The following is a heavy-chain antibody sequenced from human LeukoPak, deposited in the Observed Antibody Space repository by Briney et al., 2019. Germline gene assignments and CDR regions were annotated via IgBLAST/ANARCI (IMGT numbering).Heavy chain of an antibody. J-gene: IGHJ4*02. CDR3: ARLRDLYNIFDY. CDR2: IYYSGSS. CDR1: GGSISSYY. D-gene: IGHD1-1*01. Sequence: SETLSLTCTVSGGSISSYYWNWIRQPPGKGLEWIGYIYYSGSSNYNPSLKSRVTISVDTSKNQFSLKLSSVTAADTAVYYCARLRDLYNIFDYWGQGTLVTVSS. V-gene: IGHV4-59*12.